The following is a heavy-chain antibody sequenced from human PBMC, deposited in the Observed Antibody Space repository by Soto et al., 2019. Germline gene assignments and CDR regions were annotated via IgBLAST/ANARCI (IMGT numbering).Heavy chain of an antibody. V-gene: IGHV4-4*02. CDR3: ARIGTVSLDF. Sequence: PXETLSLTCTVSGGSISTGNWWTWVRQSPEKGLEWIGEIFRSGNTYYNPSFKSRVTISVDNSNNQFSLRLNSVTAADTAVYYCARIGTVSLDFWGPGTLVTVSS. D-gene: IGHD4-17*01. CDR1: GGSISTGNW. CDR2: IFRSGNT. J-gene: IGHJ4*02.